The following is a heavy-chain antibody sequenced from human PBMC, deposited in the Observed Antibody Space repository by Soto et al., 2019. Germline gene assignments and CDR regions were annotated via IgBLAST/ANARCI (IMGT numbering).Heavy chain of an antibody. Sequence: ASVKVSCKASGYTFTTYDISWVRQATGQGLEWMGIINPSGGSTSYAQKFQGRVTMTRDTSTSTVYMELSSLRSEDTAVYYCARCPRHSGHIFYYYYGMDVWGQGTTVTVSS. J-gene: IGHJ6*02. CDR3: ARCPRHSGHIFYYYYGMDV. CDR2: INPSGGST. D-gene: IGHD2-21*01. V-gene: IGHV1-46*01. CDR1: GYTFTTYD.